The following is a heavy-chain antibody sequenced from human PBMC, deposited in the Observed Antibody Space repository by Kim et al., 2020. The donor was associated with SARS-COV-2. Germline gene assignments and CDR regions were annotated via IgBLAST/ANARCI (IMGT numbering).Heavy chain of an antibody. CDR3: AEFLYDSRDQGGAFDI. D-gene: IGHD3-22*01. CDR1: GYTFTGYY. V-gene: IGHV1-2*02. J-gene: IGHJ3*02. CDR2: INPNSGGT. Sequence: ASVKVSCKASGYTFTGYYMHWVRQAPGQGLEWMGWINPNSGGTNYAQKFQGRVTMTRDTSISTAYMELSRLRSDDTAVYYCAEFLYDSRDQGGAFDIWGQGTMVTVSS.